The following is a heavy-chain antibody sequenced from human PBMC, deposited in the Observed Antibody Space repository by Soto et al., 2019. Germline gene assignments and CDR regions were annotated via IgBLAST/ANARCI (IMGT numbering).Heavy chain of an antibody. V-gene: IGHV4-34*01. Sequence: PSETLSLTCAVYGGSFSDYCWSWIRQPPGKGLEWIGEMNHTGSTTYNPSLKSRVTISVDTSKNQFSLELSSLRSEDTAAYYCARDLALDVWGQGTTVTVSS. CDR2: MNHTGST. D-gene: IGHD2-21*01. J-gene: IGHJ6*02. CDR1: GGSFSDYC. CDR3: ARDLALDV.